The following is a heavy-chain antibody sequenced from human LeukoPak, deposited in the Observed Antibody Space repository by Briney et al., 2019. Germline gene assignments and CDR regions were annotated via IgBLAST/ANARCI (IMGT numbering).Heavy chain of an antibody. Sequence: AETLTLTCTASGFSINNYYWHWLRQPPGKGLEGLGHIYYSGSTNYNSSLKSRVTISVDTSRNQFSLKLSSLTAADTAVYYCARGKGAAASTLPFDPWGQGTLVTVSS. CDR1: GFSINNYY. CDR2: IYYSGST. D-gene: IGHD6-13*01. V-gene: IGHV4-59*01. CDR3: ARGKGAAASTLPFDP. J-gene: IGHJ5*02.